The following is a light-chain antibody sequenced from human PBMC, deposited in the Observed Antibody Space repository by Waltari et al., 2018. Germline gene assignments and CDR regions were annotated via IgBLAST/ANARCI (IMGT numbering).Light chain of an antibody. CDR1: ALPKTY. J-gene: IGLJ2*01. CDR2: KDT. CDR3: QSADRSGTL. V-gene: IGLV3-25*03. Sequence: SYELTQPPSMSVSPGQTARITCSGDALPKTYAYWYQQKPGQAPVLVIYKDTERPSGIPDRFSGSSSGTTVTLTISRVQAEDEAHYYCQSADRSGTLFGGGTKLTVL.